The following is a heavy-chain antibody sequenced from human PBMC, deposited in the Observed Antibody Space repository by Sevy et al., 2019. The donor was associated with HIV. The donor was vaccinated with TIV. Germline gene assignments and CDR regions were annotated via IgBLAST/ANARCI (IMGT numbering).Heavy chain of an antibody. CDR1: GFTFSRNG. CDR2: ISYDGDSK. Sequence: GGSRLSCAASGFTFSRNGMHWVRQVPGKGLEWVALISYDGDSKNYADSVKGRFTISRDNSKNTVYLHMNSLRSEDTAVYYCAKESVSWYLDFWGQGTLVTVSS. J-gene: IGHJ4*02. D-gene: IGHD6-13*01. CDR3: AKESVSWYLDF. V-gene: IGHV3-30*18.